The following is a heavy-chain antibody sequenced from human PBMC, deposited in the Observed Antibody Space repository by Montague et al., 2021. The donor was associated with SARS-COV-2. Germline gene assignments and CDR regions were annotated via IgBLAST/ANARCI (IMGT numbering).Heavy chain of an antibody. J-gene: IGHJ4*02. CDR1: GFSLSTSGVG. Sequence: PALVKPTQTLTLTCTFSGFSLSTSGVGVGWIRQPPGKALGWLALIYWDDDKRYSPSLKSRLTITKDTSKNQVVLTMTNMDPVDTATYYCAHSVLRYFYGYRFDYWGQGTLVTVSS. CDR3: AHSVLRYFYGYRFDY. D-gene: IGHD3-9*01. V-gene: IGHV2-5*02. CDR2: IYWDDDK.